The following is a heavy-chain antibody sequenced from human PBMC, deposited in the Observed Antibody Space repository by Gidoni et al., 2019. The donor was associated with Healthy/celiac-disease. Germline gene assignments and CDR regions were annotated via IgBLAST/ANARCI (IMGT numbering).Heavy chain of an antibody. CDR2: ISYDGSNK. Sequence: QVQLVESGGGVVQPGRSLRLSCAASGFTFSSYAMHWVRQAPGKGLEVVAVISYDGSNKYYADSVKGRFTISRDNSKNTLYLQMNSLRAEDTAVYYCASTYSSSWYGGYYYYYYGMDVWGQGTTVTVSS. J-gene: IGHJ6*02. D-gene: IGHD6-13*01. V-gene: IGHV3-30-3*01. CDR3: ASTYSSSWYGGYYYYYYGMDV. CDR1: GFTFSSYA.